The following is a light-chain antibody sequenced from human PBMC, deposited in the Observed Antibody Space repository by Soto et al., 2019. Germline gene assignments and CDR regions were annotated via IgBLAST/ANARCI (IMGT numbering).Light chain of an antibody. CDR2: LDRSGSY. CDR3: DTWYSNTHKV. V-gene: IGLV4-60*02. CDR1: SGHSTYI. J-gene: IGLJ3*02. Sequence: QSALTQSSSASASLGSSVKLTCILSSGHSTYIIAWHQQQPGKAPRFLMTLDRSGSYNSGSGVPDRFSGSSSGADRYLTISNLQFEDEGDYYCDTWYSNTHKVFGGGTKLTVL.